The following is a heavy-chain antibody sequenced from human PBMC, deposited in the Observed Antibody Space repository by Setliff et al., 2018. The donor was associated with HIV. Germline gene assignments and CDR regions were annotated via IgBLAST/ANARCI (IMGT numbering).Heavy chain of an antibody. V-gene: IGHV4-31*02. D-gene: IGHD5-12*01. J-gene: IGHJ4*02. CDR3: ASFSGYDYYFDY. Sequence: SETLSLTCTVSGASISSCGYYWSWIRQHPGKGLEWIGYIYYSGSTYYNPSLKSRVSMSVDTSENQFSLTVSSVTAADTAVYYCASFSGYDYYFDYWGQGTLVTVSS. CDR2: IYYSGST. CDR1: GASISSCGYY.